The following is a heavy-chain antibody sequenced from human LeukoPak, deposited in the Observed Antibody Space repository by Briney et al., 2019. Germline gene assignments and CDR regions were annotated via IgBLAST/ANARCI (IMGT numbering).Heavy chain of an antibody. Sequence: SQTLSLTCTVSGGSISSGSYYWSWIRQPAGKGLEWIGRIYTSGSTNYNPSLKSRVTMSVDTSKNQFSLKLSSVTAADTAVYYCARDSAYYDILTGYSFAFDIWGQGTMVTVSS. J-gene: IGHJ3*02. CDR2: IYTSGST. D-gene: IGHD3-9*01. V-gene: IGHV4-61*02. CDR3: ARDSAYYDILTGYSFAFDI. CDR1: GGSISSGSYY.